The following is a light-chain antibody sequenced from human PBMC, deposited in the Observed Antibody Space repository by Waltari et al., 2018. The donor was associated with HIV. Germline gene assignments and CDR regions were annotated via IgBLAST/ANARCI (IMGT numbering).Light chain of an antibody. Sequence: SYELTQPPSVSVSPGQTASITCSGDKLGDKYVSWYQQRPGQSPVLLIYQYTKRPSGIPERFSGSNAGNTATLTISGAQAMDESDYYCQASDTWTVFGGGTKLTVL. CDR3: QASDTWTV. CDR1: KLGDKY. CDR2: QYT. J-gene: IGLJ2*01. V-gene: IGLV3-1*01.